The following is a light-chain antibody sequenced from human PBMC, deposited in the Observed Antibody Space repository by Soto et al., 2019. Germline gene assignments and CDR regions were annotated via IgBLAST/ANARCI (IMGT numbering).Light chain of an antibody. Sequence: QSALTQPASVSWSPGQSITISCTGTSSDVGGYNYVSWYQQHPGKAPKLMIYDVSNRPSGVSNRFSGSKSGNTASLTISALQAEDEADYYCSSYTSSSTLGVFGTGTKLTVL. J-gene: IGLJ1*01. CDR2: DVS. CDR1: SSDVGGYNY. CDR3: SSYTSSSTLGV. V-gene: IGLV2-14*01.